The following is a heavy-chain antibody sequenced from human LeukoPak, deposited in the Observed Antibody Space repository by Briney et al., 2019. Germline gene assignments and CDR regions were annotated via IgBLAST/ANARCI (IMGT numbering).Heavy chain of an antibody. CDR3: AKAPVTTCSGAYCYPFDY. V-gene: IGHV3-23*01. CDR1: GFTFRTSG. D-gene: IGHD2-21*01. J-gene: IGHJ4*02. CDR2: ISGSGVST. Sequence: PGGTLRLSCAASGFTFRTSGMSWVRQAPGKGLEWVSAISGSGVSTYYADSVKGRFTISRDSSKNTLYLQMNRLRAEDAAVYYCAKAPVTTCSGAYCYPFDYWGQGTLVTVSS.